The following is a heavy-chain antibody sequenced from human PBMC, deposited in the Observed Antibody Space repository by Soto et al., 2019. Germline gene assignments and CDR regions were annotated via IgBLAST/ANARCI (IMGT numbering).Heavy chain of an antibody. V-gene: IGHV1-69*13. Sequence: SVKVSCKASGGTFSSYAISWVRQAPGQGLEWMGGIIPIFGTANYAQKFQGRVTITADESTSTAYMELSSLRSEDTAAYYCARSRGSRFYFGVVINEYYYYGMDVWGKGTTVTVSS. J-gene: IGHJ6*04. CDR3: ARSRGSRFYFGVVINEYYYYGMDV. D-gene: IGHD3-3*01. CDR2: IIPIFGTA. CDR1: GGTFSSYA.